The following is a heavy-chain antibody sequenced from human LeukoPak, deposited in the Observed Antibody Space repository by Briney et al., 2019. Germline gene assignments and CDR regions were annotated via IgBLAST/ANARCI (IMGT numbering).Heavy chain of an antibody. Sequence: SETLSLTCAVYGGSLSNYYRSWIRQPPGKGLEWIGEINHSGSTKFNPSLKSRVTILVAMSKSQFSLKLSSVTAADTAVYYCARTTINRIQLWMYYFDYWGQGTLVTVSS. CDR1: GGSLSNYY. CDR3: ARTTINRIQLWMYYFDY. CDR2: INHSGST. V-gene: IGHV4-34*01. D-gene: IGHD5-18*01. J-gene: IGHJ4*02.